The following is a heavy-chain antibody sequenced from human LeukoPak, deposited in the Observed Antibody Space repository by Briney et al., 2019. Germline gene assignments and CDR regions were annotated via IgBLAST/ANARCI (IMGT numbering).Heavy chain of an antibody. CDR3: VREGFYESGSLPTFYFDY. Sequence: GGSLRLSCAASGFTFSIYAMSWVRQAPGKGLEWVAVISSDVNIKYYADSVKGRFTISRDSSSKMVSLQMNSLGTEDTAVYYCVREGFYESGSLPTFYFDYWGQGTLVTVSS. J-gene: IGHJ4*02. CDR2: ISSDVNIK. V-gene: IGHV3-30-3*01. CDR1: GFTFSIYA. D-gene: IGHD3-10*01.